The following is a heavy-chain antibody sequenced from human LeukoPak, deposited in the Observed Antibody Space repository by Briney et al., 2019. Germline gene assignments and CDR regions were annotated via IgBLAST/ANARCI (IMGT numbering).Heavy chain of an antibody. CDR2: IIPIFGTA. Sequence: GASVKVSCKASGGTFISYAISWVRQAPGQGLEWMGGIIPIFGTANYAQKFQGRATITADESTSTAYMELSSLRSEDTAVYYCARLGGPIAVAGRNYYYYYGMDVWGQGTTVTVSS. D-gene: IGHD6-19*01. V-gene: IGHV1-69*13. J-gene: IGHJ6*02. CDR3: ARLGGPIAVAGRNYYYYYGMDV. CDR1: GGTFISYA.